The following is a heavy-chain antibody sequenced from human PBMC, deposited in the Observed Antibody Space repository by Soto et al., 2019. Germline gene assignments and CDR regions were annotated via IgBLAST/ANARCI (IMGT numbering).Heavy chain of an antibody. CDR2: ISSNGGST. CDR3: ARESRVTTRAFDY. CDR1: GFTFSSYA. V-gene: IGHV3-64*01. Sequence: HPGGSLRLSCAASGFTFSSYAMHWVRQAPGKGLEYVSAISSNGGSTYYANSVKGRFTISRDNSKNTLYLQMGSLRAEDMAVYYCARESRVTTRAFDYWGQGTLVTVSS. J-gene: IGHJ4*02. D-gene: IGHD4-17*01.